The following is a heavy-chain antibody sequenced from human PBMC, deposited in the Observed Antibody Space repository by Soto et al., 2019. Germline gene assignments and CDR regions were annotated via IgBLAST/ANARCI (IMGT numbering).Heavy chain of an antibody. V-gene: IGHV1-69*12. J-gene: IGHJ5*02. CDR3: ARAYCGGDCYPHANWFDP. Sequence: QVQLVQSGAEVKKPGSSVKVSCKASGGTFSSYAISWVRQAPGQGLEWMGGIIPIFGTANYAQKFQGRVTITAAESTSTAYMELSSLRSEDTAVYYCARAYCGGDCYPHANWFDPWGQGTLVTVSS. D-gene: IGHD2-21*02. CDR1: GGTFSSYA. CDR2: IIPIFGTA.